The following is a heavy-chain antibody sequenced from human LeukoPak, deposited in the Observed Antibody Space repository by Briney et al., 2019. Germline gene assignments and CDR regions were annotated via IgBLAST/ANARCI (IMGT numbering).Heavy chain of an antibody. CDR3: ASEGYYDSSGYYDLPSYYYYGMDV. V-gene: IGHV4-59*08. CDR2: IYYSGST. J-gene: IGHJ6*02. Sequence: SETLSLTCTVSGDSISSYYWSWIRQPPGKGLEWIGYIYYSGSTNYNPSLKSRVTISVDTSKNQFSLKLSSVTAADTAVYYCASEGYYDSSGYYDLPSYYYYGMDVWGQGTTVTVSS. D-gene: IGHD3-22*01. CDR1: GDSISSYY.